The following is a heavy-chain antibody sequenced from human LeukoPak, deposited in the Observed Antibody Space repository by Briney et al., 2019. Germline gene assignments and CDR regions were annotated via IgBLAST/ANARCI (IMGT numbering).Heavy chain of an antibody. D-gene: IGHD2-21*01. Sequence: GASVKVSCKASGGTFSSYAISWVRQAPGQGLEWMGWINPNNGDTNYAQNFQGRVTMTRDTSISTAYMEVSSLRSDDTAVYYCARTRGSHISMAYLDYWGQGTLVTVSS. CDR1: GGTFSSYA. CDR2: INPNNGDT. V-gene: IGHV1-2*02. J-gene: IGHJ4*02. CDR3: ARTRGSHISMAYLDY.